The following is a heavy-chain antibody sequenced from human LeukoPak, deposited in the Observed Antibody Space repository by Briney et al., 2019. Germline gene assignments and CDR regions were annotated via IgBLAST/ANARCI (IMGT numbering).Heavy chain of an antibody. Sequence: AGGSLRLSCAASGFTFSSYGMNWVRQAPGKGLEWVSSISSSSSYIYYADSVKGRFTISRDNAKNSLYLQMNSLRAEDTAVYYCARDRDTMLFDYWGQGTLVTVSS. CDR2: ISSSSSYI. D-gene: IGHD3-10*02. J-gene: IGHJ4*02. V-gene: IGHV3-21*01. CDR1: GFTFSSYG. CDR3: ARDRDTMLFDY.